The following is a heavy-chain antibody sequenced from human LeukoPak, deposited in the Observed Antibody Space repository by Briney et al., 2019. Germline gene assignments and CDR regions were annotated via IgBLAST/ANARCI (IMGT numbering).Heavy chain of an antibody. V-gene: IGHV3-21*01. CDR1: GFTFSSYS. CDR2: ISSSSSYI. CDR3: AREREYYYDSSGLDFDY. J-gene: IGHJ4*02. Sequence: GGSLRLSCAASGFTFSSYSMNWVRQAPGKGLEWVSSISSSSSYIYYADSVKGRFTISRDNAKNSLYLQMNSLRAEDTAVYYCAREREYYYDSSGLDFDYWGQGTLVTASS. D-gene: IGHD3-22*01.